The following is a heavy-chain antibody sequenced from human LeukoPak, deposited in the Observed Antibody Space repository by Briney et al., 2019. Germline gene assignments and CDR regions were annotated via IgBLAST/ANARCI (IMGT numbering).Heavy chain of an antibody. CDR2: IQHSGST. V-gene: IGHV4-4*02. CDR3: ARDRRYTASWYQNYDSGGTYPTFDY. D-gene: IGHD3-22*01. CDR1: GVSISSSNR. J-gene: IGHJ4*02. Sequence: SETLSLTCGVSGVSISSSNRCTWVRQPPGKGLEWIGEIQHSGSTNYNQSLKSRVTLSVDKSKNHFSLNLISVTAADTAVYYCARDRRYTASWYQNYDSGGTYPTFDYWGQGTLVTVSS.